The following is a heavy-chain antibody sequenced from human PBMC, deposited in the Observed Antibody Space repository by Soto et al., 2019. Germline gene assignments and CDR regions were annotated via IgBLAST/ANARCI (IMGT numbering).Heavy chain of an antibody. D-gene: IGHD3-3*01. CDR3: AKGGLTYYDFWSGPDNWFDP. V-gene: IGHV3-23*01. J-gene: IGHJ5*02. CDR1: GFTFSSYA. CDR2: ISGSGGST. Sequence: PLGGSLRLSCAASGFTFSSYAMSWVRQAPGKGLEWVSAISGSGGSTYYADSVKGRFTISGDNSKNTLYLQMNSLRAEDTAVYYCAKGGLTYYDFWSGPDNWFDPWGQGTLVTVSS.